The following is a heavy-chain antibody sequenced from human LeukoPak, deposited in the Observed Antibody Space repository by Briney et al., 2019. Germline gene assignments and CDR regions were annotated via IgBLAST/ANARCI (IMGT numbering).Heavy chain of an antibody. Sequence: PWETLSLTCTVSGGSISSYYWCWIRQPPGKGLEWIGYIYYSGSTNYNPSLKSRVTISVDTSKNQFSLKLSSVTAADTAIYYCARTFSGSYYYYGMDVWGQGTTVTVSS. J-gene: IGHJ6*02. D-gene: IGHD1-26*01. CDR2: IYYSGST. CDR3: ARTFSGSYYYYGMDV. V-gene: IGHV4-59*01. CDR1: GGSISSYY.